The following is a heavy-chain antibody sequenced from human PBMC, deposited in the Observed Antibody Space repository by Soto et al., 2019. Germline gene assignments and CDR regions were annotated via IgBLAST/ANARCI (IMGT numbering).Heavy chain of an antibody. CDR2: ISYSGST. J-gene: IGHJ6*03. CDR1: GDSISGYY. V-gene: IGHV4-59*08. CDR3: AGQGAYYDVNGYYYSYIDV. D-gene: IGHD3-10*02. Sequence: SETLSLTCAVSGDSISGYYWSWIRQPPGKGLEWIGYISYSGSTNYNPSLKSRVTISVDTSKNQFSLKVTSVTAADTAVYYCAGQGAYYDVNGYYYSYIDVWRKGTTVTVSS.